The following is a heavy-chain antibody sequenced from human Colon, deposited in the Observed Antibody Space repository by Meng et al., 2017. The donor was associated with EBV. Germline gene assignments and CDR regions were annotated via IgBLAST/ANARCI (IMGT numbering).Heavy chain of an antibody. Sequence: VQLQESGPGLVTPSQTLSLTCTVSGGSISSGNHYWSWIRQHPGKGLEYIGYIYYSGSTYYNPSLKSRVIISVDTSKNQFSLRLNSVTAADTAVYYCASLYGDSSVWYLDLWGRGTLVTVSS. J-gene: IGHJ2*01. CDR1: GGSISSGNHY. V-gene: IGHV4-31*03. CDR3: ASLYGDSSVWYLDL. D-gene: IGHD4-17*01. CDR2: IYYSGST.